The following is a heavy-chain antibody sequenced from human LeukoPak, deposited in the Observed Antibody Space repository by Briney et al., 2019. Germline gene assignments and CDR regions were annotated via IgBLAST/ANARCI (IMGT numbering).Heavy chain of an antibody. CDR2: ISGSGGST. Sequence: GGSLRLSCAASGFTFSSYAMSWVGKAPGKGLEWASAISGSGGSTYYADSVKGRFTISRDNSKNTLYLQMNSLRAEDTAVYYCAKDYGYSYGTFDYWGQGTLVTVSS. J-gene: IGHJ4*02. CDR1: GFTFSSYA. V-gene: IGHV3-23*01. CDR3: AKDYGYSYGTFDY. D-gene: IGHD5-18*01.